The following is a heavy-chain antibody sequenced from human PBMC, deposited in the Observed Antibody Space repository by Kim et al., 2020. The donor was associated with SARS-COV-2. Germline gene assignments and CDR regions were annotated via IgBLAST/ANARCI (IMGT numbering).Heavy chain of an antibody. V-gene: IGHV3-64D*06. D-gene: IGHD6-6*01. CDR2: ISSNGGST. J-gene: IGHJ4*02. Sequence: GGSLRLSCSASGFTFSSYAMHWVRQAPGKGLEYVSAISSNGGSTYYADSGKGRFTISRENSKNTLYLKMSSLRAGDRAVYYCVKGFASIAARGLDSWGKG. CDR3: VKGFASIAARGLDS. CDR1: GFTFSSYA.